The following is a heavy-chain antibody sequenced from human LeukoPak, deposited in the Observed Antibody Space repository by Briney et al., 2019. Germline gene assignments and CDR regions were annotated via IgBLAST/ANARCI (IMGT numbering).Heavy chain of an antibody. V-gene: IGHV4-39*01. D-gene: IGHD4-11*01. Sequence: PGGSLRLSCAASGFTFSSYEMNWVRQPPGKGLEWIGSIHYSGNNYSNPSLKSRVIMAVDTSKNQVSLTLTSVTVADSGVYYCSRLGRGAVTRRGAFDIWGQGTTVTVSS. CDR3: SRLGRGAVTRRGAFDI. CDR1: GFTFSSYE. CDR2: IHYSGNN. J-gene: IGHJ3*02.